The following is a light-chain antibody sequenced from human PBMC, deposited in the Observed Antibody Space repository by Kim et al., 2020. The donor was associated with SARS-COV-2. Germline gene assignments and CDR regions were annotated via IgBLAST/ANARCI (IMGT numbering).Light chain of an antibody. Sequence: APGERATPYCRASRSVSSNLAWYQQKPGQAPRLLIYGASTRATGIPARFSGSGSGTEFTLTISSLQSEDFAVYYCQQYNNWPPWTFDQGTKVDIK. CDR3: QQYNNWPPWT. V-gene: IGKV3-15*01. CDR1: RSVSSN. CDR2: GAS. J-gene: IGKJ1*01.